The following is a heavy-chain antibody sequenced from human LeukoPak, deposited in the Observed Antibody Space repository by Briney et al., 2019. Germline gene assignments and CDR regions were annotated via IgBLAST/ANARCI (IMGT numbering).Heavy chain of an antibody. J-gene: IGHJ3*02. CDR3: ARRFAPSRNDAFDI. D-gene: IGHD3-10*01. Sequence: PSETLSLTCTVSGVSISTSTYYWGWIRQPPGKGLEWIGTIYYSGSTYYNPSLKSRVTISVDTSKNQFSLKLSSVTASDTAVYYCARRFAPSRNDAFDIWGQGTMVTVSS. V-gene: IGHV4-39*01. CDR2: IYYSGST. CDR1: GVSISTSTYY.